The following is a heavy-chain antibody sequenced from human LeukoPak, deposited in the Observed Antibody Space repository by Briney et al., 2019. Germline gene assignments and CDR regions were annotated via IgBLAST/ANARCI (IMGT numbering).Heavy chain of an antibody. Sequence: PGGSLRLSCAASGFTFSSYGMSWVRQAPGKGLEWVSAISGSGGSTYYADSVKGRFTISRDNSKNTLYLQMISLRAEDTAVYYCAQAALRPTPLPFDYWGQGTLVTVSS. CDR2: ISGSGGST. D-gene: IGHD4-17*01. CDR3: AQAALRPTPLPFDY. CDR1: GFTFSSYG. J-gene: IGHJ4*02. V-gene: IGHV3-23*01.